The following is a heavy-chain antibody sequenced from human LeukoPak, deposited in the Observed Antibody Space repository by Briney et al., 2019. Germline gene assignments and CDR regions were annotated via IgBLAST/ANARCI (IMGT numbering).Heavy chain of an antibody. J-gene: IGHJ4*02. V-gene: IGHV4-31*03. CDR3: AKKGFWSGYYHQGYFDY. CDR2: IYYSGST. D-gene: IGHD3-3*01. CDR1: GGSISSGGYY. Sequence: SETLSLTCTVSGGSISSGGYYWSWIRQHPGKGLEWIGYIYYSGSTYYNPSLKSRVTISVDTSKNQFSLKLSSVTAADTAVYYCAKKGFWSGYYHQGYFDYWGQGTLVTVSS.